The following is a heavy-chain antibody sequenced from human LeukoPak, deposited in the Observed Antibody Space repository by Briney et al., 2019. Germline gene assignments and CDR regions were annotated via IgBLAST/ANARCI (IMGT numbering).Heavy chain of an antibody. J-gene: IGHJ4*02. Sequence: GGSLRLSCAASGFTFSDYYMSWIRQAPGKGLEWVSYISSSGSYIYYADSVKGRFTISRDNAKNSLYLQMNSLRAEDTAVYYCARTPHTAMVLTPFDYWGQGTLVTVSS. CDR1: GFTFSDYY. V-gene: IGHV3-11*04. CDR3: ARTPHTAMVLTPFDY. D-gene: IGHD5-18*01. CDR2: ISSSGSYI.